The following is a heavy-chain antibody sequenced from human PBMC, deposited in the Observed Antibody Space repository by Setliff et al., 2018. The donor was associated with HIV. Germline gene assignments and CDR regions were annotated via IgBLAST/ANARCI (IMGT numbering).Heavy chain of an antibody. J-gene: IGHJ6*03. V-gene: IGHV1-46*01. CDR3: ARRGSYSYGRRVYYYMDV. CDR2: IDPSGGST. Sequence: ASVKVSCKASRYTFTSYYMHWVRQAPGQGLEWMGIIDPSGGSTYYAQKFQDRVTLTRDTSTTTVYMELSSLRSEDTAVYYRARRGSYSYGRRVYYYMDVWGKGTTVTVS. CDR1: RYTFTSYY. D-gene: IGHD5-18*01.